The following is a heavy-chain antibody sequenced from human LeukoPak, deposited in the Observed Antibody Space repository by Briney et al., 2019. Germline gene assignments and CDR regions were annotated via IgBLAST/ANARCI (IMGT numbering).Heavy chain of an antibody. V-gene: IGHV1-8*01. CDR2: MNPNSGNT. J-gene: IGHJ4*02. Sequence: ASVKVSCKASGYTFTSYDINWVRQATGQGLEWMGWMNPNSGNTGYAQKFQGRVTMTRNTSISTAYMELSSLRSEDTAVYYCARARYVWGSYPLKYWGQGTLVTVSS. CDR1: GYTFTSYD. D-gene: IGHD3-16*02. CDR3: ARARYVWGSYPLKY.